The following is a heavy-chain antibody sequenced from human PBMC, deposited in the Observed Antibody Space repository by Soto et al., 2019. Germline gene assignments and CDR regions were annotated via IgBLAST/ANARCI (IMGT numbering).Heavy chain of an antibody. V-gene: IGHV3-7*01. CDR3: ARVAYVDESFDY. Sequence: EVQLVESGGGLVQPGGSLRLSCAASGFTLSSYWMTWVRQAPGQGLEWVANIKQDGSEKNYLDSVKGRFTISRDNAKNSLYLQMDGLRAEDTAVYYCARVAYVDESFDYWGQGTLVTVSS. D-gene: IGHD2-21*01. J-gene: IGHJ4*02. CDR2: IKQDGSEK. CDR1: GFTLSSYW.